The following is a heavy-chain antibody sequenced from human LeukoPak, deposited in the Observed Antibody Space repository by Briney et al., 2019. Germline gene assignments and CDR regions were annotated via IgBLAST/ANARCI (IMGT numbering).Heavy chain of an antibody. Sequence: PGGSLRLSCAASGFTFSSYSMNWVRQAPGKGLEWVSSISSSSSYIYYADSVKGRFTISRDNAKNSLYLQMNSLRAEDTAVYYCARRYSSGWYQYYYCYMDVWGKGTTVTVSS. D-gene: IGHD6-19*01. CDR3: ARRYSSGWYQYYYCYMDV. J-gene: IGHJ6*03. CDR1: GFTFSSYS. V-gene: IGHV3-21*01. CDR2: ISSSSSYI.